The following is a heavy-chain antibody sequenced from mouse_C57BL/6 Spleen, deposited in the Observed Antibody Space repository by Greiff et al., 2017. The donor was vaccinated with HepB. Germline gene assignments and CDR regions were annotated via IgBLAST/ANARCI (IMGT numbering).Heavy chain of an antibody. J-gene: IGHJ4*01. V-gene: IGHV1-22*01. CDR1: GYTFTDYN. CDR3: ARSSNPYLYAMDY. Sequence: EVQLQQSGPELVKPGASVKMSCKASGYTFTDYNMHWVKQSHGKSLEWIGYINPNNGGTSYNQKFKGKATLTVNKSSSTAYMELRSLTSEDSAVYYCARSSNPYLYAMDYWGQGTSVTVSS. CDR2: INPNNGGT. D-gene: IGHD2-5*01.